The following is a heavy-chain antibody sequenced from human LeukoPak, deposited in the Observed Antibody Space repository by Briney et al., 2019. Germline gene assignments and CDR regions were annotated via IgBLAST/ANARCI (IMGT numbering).Heavy chain of an antibody. CDR3: ASSIKVYDSSGYYYYY. J-gene: IGHJ4*02. CDR1: GGSISSSSYY. V-gene: IGHV4-39*07. D-gene: IGHD3-22*01. CDR2: IYYSGST. Sequence: PSETLSLTCTVSGGSISSSSYYWGWIRQPPGKGLEWIGSIYYSGSTYYNPSLKSRVTISVDTSKNQFSLKLSSVTAADTAVYYCASSIKVYDSSGYYYYYWGQGTLVTVSS.